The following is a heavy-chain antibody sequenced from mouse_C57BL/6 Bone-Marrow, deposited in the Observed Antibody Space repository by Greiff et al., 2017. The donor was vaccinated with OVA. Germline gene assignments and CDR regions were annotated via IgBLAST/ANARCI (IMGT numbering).Heavy chain of an antibody. CDR2: IYPGSGST. Sequence: QVQLQQPGAELVKPGASVKMSCKASGYTFTSYWITWVKQRPGQGLAWIGDIYPGSGSTNYNEKFKSKATLTVDTSSSTAYMQRSSLTSEDAAVYYCARQFAYWGQGTLVTVSA. CDR1: GYTFTSYW. CDR3: ARQFAY. V-gene: IGHV1-55*01. J-gene: IGHJ3*01.